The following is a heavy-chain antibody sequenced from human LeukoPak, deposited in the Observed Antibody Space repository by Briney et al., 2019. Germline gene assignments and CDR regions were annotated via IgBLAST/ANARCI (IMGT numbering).Heavy chain of an antibody. CDR2: IKCKTDGGTT. Sequence: GGSLRLSCAASGFTFSNSWMSWVRQAPGKGLEWVARIKCKTDGGTTDYGAPVKGRFTISRDDSKNTLYLQMNSLRAEDTAVYYCAKEAYCGGDCLGYWGQGTLVTVSS. CDR1: GFTFSNSW. CDR3: AKEAYCGGDCLGY. V-gene: IGHV3-15*01. D-gene: IGHD2-21*02. J-gene: IGHJ4*02.